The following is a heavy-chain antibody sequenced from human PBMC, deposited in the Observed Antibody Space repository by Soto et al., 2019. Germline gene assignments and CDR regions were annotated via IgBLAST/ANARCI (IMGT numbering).Heavy chain of an antibody. D-gene: IGHD3-10*01. V-gene: IGHV1-18*01. CDR2: ISAYNGNT. CDR1: GYTFTSYG. CDR3: ARDEVLWFGELYYFNY. J-gene: IGHJ4*02. Sequence: GASVKVSCKASGYTFTSYGISWVRQAPGQGLEWMGWISAYNGNTNYAQKLQGRVTMTTDTSTSTAYMELRSLRSDETAVFYCARDEVLWFGELYYFNYWGQETLVTVSS.